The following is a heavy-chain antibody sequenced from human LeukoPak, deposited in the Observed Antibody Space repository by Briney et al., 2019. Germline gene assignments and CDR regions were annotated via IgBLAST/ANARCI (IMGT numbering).Heavy chain of an antibody. J-gene: IGHJ4*02. Sequence: PGGSLRLSCAASGFTMSNYGVSWVRQAPGKGLEWVSGIRSAVDTTHYADSVKGRFTISRDNSKNTLYLQMNSLRAEDTAVYYCAKDPSFYGVVSHFDYWGQGTLVTVSS. CDR2: IRSAVDTT. V-gene: IGHV3-23*01. D-gene: IGHD3-3*01. CDR1: GFTMSNYG. CDR3: AKDPSFYGVVSHFDY.